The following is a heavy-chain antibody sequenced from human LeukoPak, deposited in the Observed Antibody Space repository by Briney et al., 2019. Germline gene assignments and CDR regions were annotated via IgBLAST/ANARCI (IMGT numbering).Heavy chain of an antibody. CDR2: IYTRGST. CDR3: AREGAAAGTWVYYFDY. D-gene: IGHD6-13*01. CDR1: GDSVRSYY. V-gene: IGHV4-59*02. Sequence: PSEILSLTCTVSGDSVRSYYWSWIRQPPGQGLEWLGHIYTRGSTNYNPTLKSRVTISVDTSKNQFSLKLSSVTAADTVVYYCAREGAAAGTWVYYFDYWGQGTLVTVSS. J-gene: IGHJ4*02.